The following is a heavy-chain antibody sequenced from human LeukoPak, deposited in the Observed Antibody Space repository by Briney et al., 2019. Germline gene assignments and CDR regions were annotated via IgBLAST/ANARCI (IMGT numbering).Heavy chain of an antibody. Sequence: PGGSLRLSCAASGFTFSSYAMSWVRQAPGKGLEWVSAISGSGGSTYYADSVKGRFTISRDNSKNTLYLQMNSLRAEDTAVYYCAKDIRSSYDILTGYHDYWGQGTLVTVSS. CDR1: GFTFSSYA. J-gene: IGHJ4*02. CDR3: AKDIRSSYDILTGYHDY. CDR2: ISGSGGST. V-gene: IGHV3-23*01. D-gene: IGHD3-9*01.